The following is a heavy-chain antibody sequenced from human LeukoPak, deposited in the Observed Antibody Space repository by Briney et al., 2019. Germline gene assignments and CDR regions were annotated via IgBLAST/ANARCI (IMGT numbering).Heavy chain of an antibody. J-gene: IGHJ4*02. CDR1: GGSISSGGYS. Sequence: PSETLSLTCAVSGGSISSGGYSWSWIRQPPGKGLEWIGYIYHSGSTYYNPSLKSRVTISVDRSKNQFSLKLSSVTAADTAVYYCASTQTFDHWGQGAQVTVSS. CDR3: ASTQTFDH. V-gene: IGHV4-30-2*01. CDR2: IYHSGST.